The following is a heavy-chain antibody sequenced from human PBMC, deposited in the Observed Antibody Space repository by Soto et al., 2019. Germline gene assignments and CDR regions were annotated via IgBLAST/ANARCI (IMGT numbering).Heavy chain of an antibody. CDR1: GFTFTNYA. CDR3: ARCQGRFYGSGRYKGVEA. Sequence: QVQLVEFGGGVVQPGTSLRLSCAASGFTFTNYAMHWVRQAPGKGLEWVAVIWFDGSNKYYLDSVKGRFTISRDNPKKTMYLEMNSLSVDDTAVYYCARCQGRFYGSGRYKGVEAWGKGTTVTVSS. D-gene: IGHD3-10*01. J-gene: IGHJ6*04. V-gene: IGHV3-33*01. CDR2: IWFDGSNK.